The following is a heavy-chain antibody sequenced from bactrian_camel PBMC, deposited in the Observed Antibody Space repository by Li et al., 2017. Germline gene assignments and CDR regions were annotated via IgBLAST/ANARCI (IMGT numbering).Heavy chain of an antibody. CDR1: GLSVTYYC. D-gene: IGHD1*01. J-gene: IGHJ4*01. CDR2: LNSGGRG. CDR3: AVEPTGRTYGFCSGEIAEFHY. V-gene: IGHV3S53*01. Sequence: HVQLVESGGGSVQSGGSLRLSYAASGLSVTYYCVGWFRQSPGKEREGVATLNSGGRGIYADSVKGRFTISRDNARNTLSLEMNNLKPEDTATYYCAVEPTGRTYGFCSGEIAEFHYWGQGTQVTV.